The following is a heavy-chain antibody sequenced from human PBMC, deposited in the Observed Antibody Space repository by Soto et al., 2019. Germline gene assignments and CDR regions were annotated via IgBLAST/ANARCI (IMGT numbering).Heavy chain of an antibody. J-gene: IGHJ4*02. V-gene: IGHV3-11*01. CDR1: GFTFRDYY. CDR3: ARDLGYYASDGYFDY. D-gene: IGHD3-22*01. Sequence: QVQLVESGGNLVKPGGSLRLSCAGSGFTFRDYYMSWIRQAPGKGLEWVSYISSSGNIIYYADSVKGRFTISRDNAKNSLYLQMNSLRAEDTAVYYCARDLGYYASDGYFDYWGQGTLVTVSS. CDR2: ISSSGNII.